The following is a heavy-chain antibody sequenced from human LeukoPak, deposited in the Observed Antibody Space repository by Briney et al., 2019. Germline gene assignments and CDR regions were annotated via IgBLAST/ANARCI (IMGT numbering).Heavy chain of an antibody. Sequence: ASVKVSCKASGYTFTSYGINWVRQAPGQGLQWMGWISTYNGNTNYAQKLQDRVTMTTDTSTSTAYMELRSLSSDDTAVYYCARDRSERGDYYYMNSFDPWGQGTLVTVSS. D-gene: IGHD3-22*01. CDR1: GYTFTSYG. CDR3: ARDRSERGDYYYMNSFDP. V-gene: IGHV1-18*01. J-gene: IGHJ5*02. CDR2: ISTYNGNT.